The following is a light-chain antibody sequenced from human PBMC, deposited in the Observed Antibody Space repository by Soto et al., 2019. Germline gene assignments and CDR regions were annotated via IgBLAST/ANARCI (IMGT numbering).Light chain of an antibody. V-gene: IGLV2-14*03. Sequence: QSVLTQPASVSGSPGQSITISCTGTINDIGSYNYVSWYQQHPGRAPQLIIYDVSYRPSGVPDRFSGSKSGNTASLTISGLRAEDEADYYCSSSAGTSTIFGGGTKVTVL. CDR2: DVS. J-gene: IGLJ2*01. CDR1: INDIGSYNY. CDR3: SSSAGTSTI.